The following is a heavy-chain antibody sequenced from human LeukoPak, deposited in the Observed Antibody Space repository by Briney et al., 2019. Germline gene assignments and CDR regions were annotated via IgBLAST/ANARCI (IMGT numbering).Heavy chain of an antibody. CDR3: PRGRGYSGYDSWFDP. V-gene: IGHV3-74*01. D-gene: IGHD5-12*01. CDR1: GFTFSSYW. J-gene: IGHJ5*02. Sequence: GGSLRLSCAASGFTFSSYWMHWVRQAPGKGLVWVSRINSDGSSTSYADSVKGRFTISRDNAKNTLYLQMNSLRAEDTAVYYCPRGRGYSGYDSWFDPWGQGTLVTVSS. CDR2: INSDGSST.